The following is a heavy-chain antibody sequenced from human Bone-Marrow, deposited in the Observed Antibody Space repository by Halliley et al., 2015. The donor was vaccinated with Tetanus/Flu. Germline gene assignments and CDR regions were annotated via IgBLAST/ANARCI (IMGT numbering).Heavy chain of an antibody. D-gene: IGHD5-18*01. V-gene: IGHV4-59*01. CDR2: IYYSGST. CDR3: ARRGYCYGDSCVAY. CDR1: GGSISSYY. Sequence: TLSLTCTVSGGSISSYYWSWIRQPPGKGLEWIGNIYYSGSTNYNPSLKSRVTISVDTSKNQFSLKLSSVTAADTAVYYCARRGYCYGDSCVAYWAPGPLVTPPS. J-gene: IGHJ4*02.